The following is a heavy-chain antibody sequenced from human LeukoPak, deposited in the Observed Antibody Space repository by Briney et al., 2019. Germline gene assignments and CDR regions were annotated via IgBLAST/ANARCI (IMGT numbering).Heavy chain of an antibody. D-gene: IGHD2-21*01. J-gene: IGHJ6*03. CDR1: GYTFTSYG. Sequence: GASVKVSCKASGYTFTSYGISWVRQAPGQGLEWMGWISAYNGNTNYAQKFQGRVTITADESTSTAYMELSSLRSEDTAVYYCAREVGVAYRMNYYYYMDVWGKGTTVTISS. CDR3: AREVGVAYRMNYYYYMDV. V-gene: IGHV1-18*01. CDR2: ISAYNGNT.